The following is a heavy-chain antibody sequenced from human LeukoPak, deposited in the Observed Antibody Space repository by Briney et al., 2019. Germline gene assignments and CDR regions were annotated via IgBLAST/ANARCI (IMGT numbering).Heavy chain of an antibody. CDR3: SRSRPKFKDFDY. Sequence: PGGSLRLSCAASGFTFSSYGMHWVRQAPGKGLDWVALISSDGSSKYYADSVKGRFTISRDNSKNTLYLQMNSLRAEDTAVYYCSRSRPKFKDFDYWGQGTLVTVSS. J-gene: IGHJ4*02. CDR1: GFTFSSYG. V-gene: IGHV3-30*03. CDR2: ISSDGSSK.